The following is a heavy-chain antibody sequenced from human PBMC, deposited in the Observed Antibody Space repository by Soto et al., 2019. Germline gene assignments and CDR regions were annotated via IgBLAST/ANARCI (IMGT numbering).Heavy chain of an antibody. CDR3: ARDLWGYCGTDCYPLDV. V-gene: IGHV4-61*01. CDR2: MYNTGST. Sequence: EMMSLTCTVSGGNITSRSYYWVRIKKPPGKGLEWIGYMYNTGSTVYNPSFKSRVTISVDTSKNQFSLKLNSVTAADTAVYYCARDLWGYCGTDCYPLDVWGQGTTVTVSS. CDR1: GGNITSRSYY. J-gene: IGHJ6*02. D-gene: IGHD2-21*02.